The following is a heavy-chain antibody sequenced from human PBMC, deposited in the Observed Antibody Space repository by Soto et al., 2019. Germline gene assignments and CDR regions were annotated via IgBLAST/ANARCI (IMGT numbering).Heavy chain of an antibody. CDR2: INPSGGST. J-gene: IGHJ6*02. Sequence: QVQLVQSGAEVKKPGASVKVSCKASGYTFTSYYMHWVRQAPGQGLEWMGIINPSGGSTSYAQKFQGRVTMTRDTSTSTVYMELSSLRSEDTAVSYCAREEYYYGSGKKYYGMDVWGQGTTVTVSS. CDR3: AREEYYYGSGKKYYGMDV. CDR1: GYTFTSYY. D-gene: IGHD3-10*01. V-gene: IGHV1-46*01.